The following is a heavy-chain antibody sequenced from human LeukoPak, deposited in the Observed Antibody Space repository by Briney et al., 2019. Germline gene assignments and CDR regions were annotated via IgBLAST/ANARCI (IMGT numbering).Heavy chain of an antibody. CDR1: GFAFDSHW. V-gene: IGHV3-74*01. D-gene: IGHD1-26*01. Sequence: GGSLRLFCAASGFAFDSHWMHWVRQAPGKGLVWVARIESDASNTRYADSVKGRFTISRDNANKTLYLQMNSLRAEDTAVYYCTRDGSGSRIPFDYWGQGTLVTVSS. J-gene: IGHJ4*02. CDR2: IESDASNT. CDR3: TRDGSGSRIPFDY.